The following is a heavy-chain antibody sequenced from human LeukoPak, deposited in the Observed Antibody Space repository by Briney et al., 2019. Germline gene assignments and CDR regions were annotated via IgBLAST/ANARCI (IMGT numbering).Heavy chain of an antibody. V-gene: IGHV3-43*01. Sequence: PGGSLRLSCAASGFTFDDYTLHWIRQAPGKGLEWVSLISWDGGVTYYADSVKGRFTISRDNSKKSLFLQMSGLRTEDTALYYCAILSAPNFDSWGQGTLVTVSS. CDR3: AILSAPNFDS. D-gene: IGHD6-13*01. CDR1: GFTFDDYT. J-gene: IGHJ4*02. CDR2: ISWDGGVT.